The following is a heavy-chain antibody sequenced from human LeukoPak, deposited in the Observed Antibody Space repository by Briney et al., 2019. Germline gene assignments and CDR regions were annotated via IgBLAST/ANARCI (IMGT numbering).Heavy chain of an antibody. CDR3: ARAIVGVTRYYYYYMDV. CDR2: ISSSGSTI. CDR1: GFTFSSYS. Sequence: GGSLRLSCAASGFTFSSYSMNWVRQAPGKGLEWVSYISSSGSTIYYGDSVKGRFTISRDNAKNSLYLQMNSLGAEDTAVYYCARAIVGVTRYYYYYMDVWGNGTAVTISS. J-gene: IGHJ6*03. V-gene: IGHV3-48*01. D-gene: IGHD1-26*01.